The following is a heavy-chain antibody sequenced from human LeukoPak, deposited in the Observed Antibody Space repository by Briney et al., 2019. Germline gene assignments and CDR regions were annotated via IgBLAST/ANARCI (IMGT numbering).Heavy chain of an antibody. CDR1: GFTFSSYA. Sequence: GGSLGLSCAASGFTFSSYALHWVRQAPGKGLEWVSSISSSSSYIYYADSVKGRFTISRDNAKNSLYLQMNSLRAEDTAVYYCARDYYDAAFDIWGQGTMVTVSS. CDR3: ARDYYDAAFDI. CDR2: ISSSSSYI. V-gene: IGHV3-21*01. J-gene: IGHJ3*02. D-gene: IGHD3-22*01.